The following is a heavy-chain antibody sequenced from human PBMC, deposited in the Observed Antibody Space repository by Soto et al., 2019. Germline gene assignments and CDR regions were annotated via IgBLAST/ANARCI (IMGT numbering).Heavy chain of an antibody. Sequence: PGGSLRLSCAASGFTFSSYAMSWVRQAPGKGLEWVSAISGSGGSTYYADSVKGRFTISRDNSKNTLYLQMNSLRAEDTAVYYCAKVARPYGSGSYYFDYWGQGTLVTVSS. J-gene: IGHJ4*02. CDR1: GFTFSSYA. V-gene: IGHV3-23*01. CDR2: ISGSGGST. D-gene: IGHD3-10*01. CDR3: AKVARPYGSGSYYFDY.